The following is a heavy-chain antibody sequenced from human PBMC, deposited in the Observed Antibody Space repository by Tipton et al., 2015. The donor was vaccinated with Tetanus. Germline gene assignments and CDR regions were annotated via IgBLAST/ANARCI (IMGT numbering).Heavy chain of an antibody. CDR2: IYPGDSDT. Sequence: QLVQSGAEVKKPGESPKISCKGSGYSFTSYWIGWVRQMPGKGLEWLGIIYPGDSDTRYSPSFQGQVTISADKSISTAYLQWSSLKASDTAMYYCARHLPRSQYYYYGMDVWGQGTTVTVSS. J-gene: IGHJ6*02. V-gene: IGHV5-51*01. CDR1: GYSFTSYW. CDR3: ARHLPRSQYYYYGMDV.